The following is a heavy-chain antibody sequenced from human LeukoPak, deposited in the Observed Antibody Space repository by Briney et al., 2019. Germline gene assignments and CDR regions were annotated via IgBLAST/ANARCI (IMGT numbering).Heavy chain of an antibody. V-gene: IGHV1-3*01. CDR1: GYTFTSSI. D-gene: IGHD6-19*01. J-gene: IGHJ4*02. CDR2: INAGNGDT. Sequence: ASVKVSCKASGYTFTSSIMHWVRQAPGQRLEWMGRINAGNGDTTSSQRFRGRVTITRDTSANTAYLDLSSLRSEDTAVYYCATGHTRGWYSFDRWGQGNLVTVS. CDR3: ATGHTRGWYSFDR.